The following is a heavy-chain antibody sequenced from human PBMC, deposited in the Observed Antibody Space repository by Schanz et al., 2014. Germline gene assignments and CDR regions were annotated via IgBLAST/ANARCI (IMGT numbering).Heavy chain of an antibody. Sequence: EVQLVESGGGLVKPGGSLILSCAASRLTFANEDIHWVRQAPGKGLEWVSCIRGSGGSTLYADSVQGRFTISRDDSKNMLYLQMNSLRAEDTAVYYCAKVWKDHRIAGRPGWSDGMDVWGQGTTVTVSS. CDR3: AKVWKDHRIAGRPGWSDGMDV. CDR1: RLTFANED. J-gene: IGHJ6*02. D-gene: IGHD6-6*01. V-gene: IGHV3-23*04. CDR2: IRGSGGST.